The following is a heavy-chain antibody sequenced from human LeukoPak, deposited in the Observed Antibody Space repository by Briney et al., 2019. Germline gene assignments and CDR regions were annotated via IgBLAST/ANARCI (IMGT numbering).Heavy chain of an antibody. V-gene: IGHV3-21*01. CDR1: GFTFSSYS. D-gene: IGHD6-13*01. Sequence: GGSLRLSCAASGFTFSSYSMNWVRQAPGKGLEWVSSISRSSSYIYYADSVKGRFTISRDNAKNSLYLQMNSLRAEDTAVYYCARLYSSSWYSAFDIWGQGTMVTVSS. J-gene: IGHJ3*02. CDR3: ARLYSSSWYSAFDI. CDR2: ISRSSSYI.